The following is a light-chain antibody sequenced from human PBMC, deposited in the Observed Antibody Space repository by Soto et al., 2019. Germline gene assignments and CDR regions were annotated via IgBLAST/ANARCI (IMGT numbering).Light chain of an antibody. CDR3: SSYAASNNFV. J-gene: IGLJ2*01. CDR2: EVS. CDR1: SSDVGGYNY. V-gene: IGLV2-8*01. Sequence: QSALTQPPSASGSPGQSVTISCTGTSSDVGGYNYVSWYQQHPGKAPKLIIYEVSKRPSGVPDRFSGSKSGNTASLTVSGLQAEDEADYYCSSYAASNNFVFGGGTKLTVL.